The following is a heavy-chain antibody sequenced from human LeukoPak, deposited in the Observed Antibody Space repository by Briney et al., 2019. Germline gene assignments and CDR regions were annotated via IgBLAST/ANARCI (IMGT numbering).Heavy chain of an antibody. V-gene: IGHV3-53*01. D-gene: IGHD7-27*01. CDR3: AIDPNWGTHS. J-gene: IGHJ4*02. Sequence: GGSLRLSCAASGFTVSSNYMSWVRQAPGKGLEWVSLIYSGGSTYYADSVKGRFTISRDNSKNALYLQMNSLRVEDTAVYYCAIDPNWGTHSWGQGVLVTVSS. CDR2: IYSGGST. CDR1: GFTVSSNY.